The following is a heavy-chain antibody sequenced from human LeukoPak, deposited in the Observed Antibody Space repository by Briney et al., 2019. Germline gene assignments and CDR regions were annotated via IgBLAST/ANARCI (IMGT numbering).Heavy chain of an antibody. V-gene: IGHV4-59*08. Sequence: PSETLSLTCTVSGGSVSGYYWSWIRQPPGEGLEYTGYIHYSGTTNYSPSLQSRVTISVDASKNQFSLKLTSATAADTAVFYCVRVTLSGVSDYWGQGALVTVSS. D-gene: IGHD3-22*01. CDR1: GGSVSGYY. J-gene: IGHJ4*02. CDR2: IHYSGTT. CDR3: VRVTLSGVSDY.